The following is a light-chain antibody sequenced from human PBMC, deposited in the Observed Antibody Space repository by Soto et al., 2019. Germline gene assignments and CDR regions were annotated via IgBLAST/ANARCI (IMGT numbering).Light chain of an antibody. CDR2: KAS. J-gene: IGKJ1*01. CDR1: QSISSW. V-gene: IGKV1-5*03. CDR3: QQYNSPPT. Sequence: DIEMPQSPSTLSASVGDRVTITCRASQSISSWLAWYQQKPGKAPKLLIYKASSLDSGVPSRFSGSGSGTEFTLTISSLPPDDFANYYCQQYNSPPTFGQGTKVEIK.